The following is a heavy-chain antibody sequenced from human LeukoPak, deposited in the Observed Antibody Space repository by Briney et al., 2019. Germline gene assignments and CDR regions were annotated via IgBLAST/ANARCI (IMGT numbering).Heavy chain of an antibody. CDR3: ARSSPDIVVVPAAQVPYYYYYMDV. V-gene: IGHV1-69*13. CDR1: GGTFSSYA. D-gene: IGHD2-2*01. CDR2: IIPIFGTA. Sequence: SVKVSCKASGGTFSSYALSWVRQAPGQGLEWMGGIIPIFGTANYAQKFQGRVTITADESTSTAYMELSSLRSEDTAVYYCARSSPDIVVVPAAQVPYYYYYMDVWGKGTTVTVSS. J-gene: IGHJ6*03.